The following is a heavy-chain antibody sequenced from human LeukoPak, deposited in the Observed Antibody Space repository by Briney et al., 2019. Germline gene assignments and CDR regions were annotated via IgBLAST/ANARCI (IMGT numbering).Heavy chain of an antibody. D-gene: IGHD2-8*01. Sequence: GGSLRLSCTVSGFSVSAIYLSWVRQVPGKGLQWVSGIYSAGTSFHAESLEGRFTVSRDFSKNILYLQMNSLRPEDTAVYYCAKDRCSNGIGCLYYYMDVWGKGTTVTISS. CDR3: AKDRCSNGIGCLYYYMDV. CDR2: IYSAGTS. V-gene: IGHV3-66*02. CDR1: GFSVSAIY. J-gene: IGHJ6*03.